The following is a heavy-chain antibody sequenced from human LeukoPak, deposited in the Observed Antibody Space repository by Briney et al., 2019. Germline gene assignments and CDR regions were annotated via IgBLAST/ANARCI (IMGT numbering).Heavy chain of an antibody. J-gene: IGHJ4*02. CDR1: GGSISSYY. CDR3: ARRNRALLWSSFDY. V-gene: IGHV4-59*08. Sequence: SETLSLTCTVSGGSISSYYGSWIRQPPGKGLEWIGYIYYSGSTNYNPSLKSRVTISVDTSKNQFSLKLSSVTAADTAVYYCARRNRALLWSSFDYWGQGNLVTVSS. D-gene: IGHD3-10*01. CDR2: IYYSGST.